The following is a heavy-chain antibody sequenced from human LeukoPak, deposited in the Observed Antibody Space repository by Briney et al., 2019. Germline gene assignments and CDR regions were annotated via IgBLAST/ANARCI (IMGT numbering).Heavy chain of an antibody. CDR3: ARGLIASVGTLDY. V-gene: IGHV1-46*01. D-gene: IGHD6-13*01. J-gene: IGHJ4*02. Sequence: ASVKVSCKASGYTFTNSYIHWVRQAPGQVLEWMGLINPDGGNTNYAQNFQGRVTLTRDTSTSTVYMELSSLRSDDTAVYYCARGLIASVGTLDYWGQGTLVTVSS. CDR1: GYTFTNSY. CDR2: INPDGGNT.